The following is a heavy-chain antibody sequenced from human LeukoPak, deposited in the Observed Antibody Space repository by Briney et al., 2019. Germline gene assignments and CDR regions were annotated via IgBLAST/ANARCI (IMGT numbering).Heavy chain of an antibody. CDR1: GFTFSSYA. CDR2: ISYDGSNK. D-gene: IGHD4-23*01. J-gene: IGHJ4*02. V-gene: IGHV3-30-3*01. Sequence: PGGSLRLSCAASGFTFSSYAMHWVRQAPGKGLEWVAVISYDGSNKYYADSVKGRFTISRDNPENTLYLQMNSLRAEDTAVYYCARGYRTVVTKFDYWGQGTLVTVSS. CDR3: ARGYRTVVTKFDY.